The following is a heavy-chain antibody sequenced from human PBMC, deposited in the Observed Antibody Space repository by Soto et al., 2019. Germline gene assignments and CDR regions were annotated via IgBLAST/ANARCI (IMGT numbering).Heavy chain of an antibody. V-gene: IGHV1-18*01. J-gene: IGHJ6*02. CDR3: ARYCSGGSCSSTVLSYYYYGMDV. CDR2: ISAYNGNT. Sequence: XSVKESCDASGYTFTRYGISWGRQAPRQGLEWMGWISAYNGNTNYSQKLQGRVTMTTDTSTSTAYMELRSLRSDDTAVYYCARYCSGGSCSSTVLSYYYYGMDVWGQGTTVTVSS. D-gene: IGHD2-15*01. CDR1: GYTFTRYG.